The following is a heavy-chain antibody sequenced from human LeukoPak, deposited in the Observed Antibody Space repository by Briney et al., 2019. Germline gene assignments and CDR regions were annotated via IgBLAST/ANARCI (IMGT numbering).Heavy chain of an antibody. CDR3: ARADVTYYYDSSGYYAGLYFDY. CDR1: GGSISSYY. D-gene: IGHD3-22*01. V-gene: IGHV4-59*01. Sequence: SGTLSLTCTVSGGSISSYYWSWIRQPPGKGLEWIGYIYYSGSTNYNPSLKSRVTISVDTSKNQFSLKLSSVTAADTAVYYCARADVTYYYDSSGYYAGLYFDYWGQGTLVTVSS. J-gene: IGHJ4*02. CDR2: IYYSGST.